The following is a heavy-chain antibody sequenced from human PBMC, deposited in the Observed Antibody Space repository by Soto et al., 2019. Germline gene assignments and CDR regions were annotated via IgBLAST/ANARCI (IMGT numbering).Heavy chain of an antibody. V-gene: IGHV3-23*01. Sequence: PGWSLRLSCASSVFTFISYAMSWVRQAPGKGLEWVSAISGSGGSTYYADSVKGRFTISRDNSKNTLYLQMNSLRAEDMAVYYCAKDLHYYDSSGYSEPFDYWGQGTLVTVSS. D-gene: IGHD3-22*01. CDR2: ISGSGGST. J-gene: IGHJ4*02. CDR1: VFTFISYA. CDR3: AKDLHYYDSSGYSEPFDY.